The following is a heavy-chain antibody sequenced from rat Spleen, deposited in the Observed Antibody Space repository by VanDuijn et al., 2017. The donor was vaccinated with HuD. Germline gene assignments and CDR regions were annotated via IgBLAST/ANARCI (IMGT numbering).Heavy chain of an antibody. CDR1: AYSIISSYR. CDR3: ARSRYNNYVMDA. J-gene: IGHJ4*01. V-gene: IGHV3-3*01. Sequence: VQLQESGPGLVKPSQSLSLTCSVTAYSIISSYRWNWLRKFPGNKLEWMGHLNSAGTTSYNPSLKSRISITRDTSKNQFFLQVNSVSTEDTATYYCARSRYNNYVMDAWGQGTSVTVSA. CDR2: LNSAGTT. D-gene: IGHD1-10*01.